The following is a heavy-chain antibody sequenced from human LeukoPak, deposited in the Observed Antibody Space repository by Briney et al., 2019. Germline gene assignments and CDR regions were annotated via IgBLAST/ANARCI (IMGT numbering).Heavy chain of an antibody. CDR2: INHSGST. CDR3: ASPRSGYRYTFDY. Sequence: PSETLSLTCAVYGGSFSGYYWSWIRQPPGKGLEWIGEINHSGSTNYNPSLKSRVTISVDTSKNQFSLNLNFVTAADTAVYYCASPRSGYRYTFDYWGQGALVTVSS. J-gene: IGHJ4*02. D-gene: IGHD3-22*01. V-gene: IGHV4-34*01. CDR1: GGSFSGYY.